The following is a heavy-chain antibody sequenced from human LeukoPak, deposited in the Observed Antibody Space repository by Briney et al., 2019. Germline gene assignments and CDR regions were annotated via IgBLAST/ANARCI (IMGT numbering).Heavy chain of an antibody. D-gene: IGHD3-10*01. V-gene: IGHV4-4*07. Sequence: SETLSLTCTVSGGSISSYYWSWIRQPAGKGLEWIGRIYTSGSTNYNPSLKSRVTMSVDTSKNQFSLKLSSVTAADTAVYYCASPLWFGDPGAFDIWGQGTMVTVSS. CDR3: ASPLWFGDPGAFDI. CDR2: IYTSGST. J-gene: IGHJ3*02. CDR1: GGSISSYY.